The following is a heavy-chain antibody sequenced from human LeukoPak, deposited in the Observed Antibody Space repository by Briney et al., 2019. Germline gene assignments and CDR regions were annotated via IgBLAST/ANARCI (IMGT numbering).Heavy chain of an antibody. CDR3: AREPYDFWAYDY. CDR1: GFTFSSYS. Sequence: KAGGSLRLSCAASGFTFSSYSMNWVRQAPGKGLEWVSSISSSSSYIYYADSVKGRFTISRDNAKNSLYLQMNSLRAEDTAVYYCAREPYDFWAYDYWGQGTLVTVSS. J-gene: IGHJ4*02. D-gene: IGHD3-3*01. V-gene: IGHV3-21*01. CDR2: ISSSSSYI.